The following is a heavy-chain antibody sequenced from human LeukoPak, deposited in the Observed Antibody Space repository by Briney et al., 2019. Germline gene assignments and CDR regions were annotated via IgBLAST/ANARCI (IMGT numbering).Heavy chain of an antibody. J-gene: IGHJ3*01. Sequence: PGGSLTLSCAASGFTFSSYAMRWVRQAPGEGLEWVSGISGSGGNTYYADSVKGRFTISRDNSKNTLYLQMNSLRAEDTAVYYCAKDRGGNYLLVFDVWGQGTMVTVSS. V-gene: IGHV3-23*01. CDR2: ISGSGGNT. CDR1: GFTFSSYA. D-gene: IGHD1-26*01. CDR3: AKDRGGNYLLVFDV.